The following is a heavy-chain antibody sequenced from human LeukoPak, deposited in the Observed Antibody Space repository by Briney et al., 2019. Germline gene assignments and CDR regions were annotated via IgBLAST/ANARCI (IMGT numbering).Heavy chain of an antibody. CDR1: GGSINIYY. CDR3: ARVSDWNDFDY. D-gene: IGHD1-1*01. CDR2: IYYTGST. V-gene: IGHV4-59*01. Sequence: SETLSVTCTVSGGSINIYYWSWIRQPPGKTLEWIGYIYYTGSTNYNPSLKSRVTISLDTSKNQFSLRLTSVTAADTAVYFCARVSDWNDFDYWGQGILVTVSS. J-gene: IGHJ4*02.